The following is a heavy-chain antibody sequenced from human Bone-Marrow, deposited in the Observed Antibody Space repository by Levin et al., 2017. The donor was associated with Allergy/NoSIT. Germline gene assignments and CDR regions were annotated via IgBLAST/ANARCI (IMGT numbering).Heavy chain of an antibody. Sequence: SETLSLTCNVSGGYISTYYWAWIRQPPGKGLELIGYINYSGSTKYNPSLESRITLSVDRTRNHFSLKLTSVTAADTAVYYCARTFGAGSDWFDPWGQGTLVTVSS. CDR1: GGYISTYY. V-gene: IGHV4-59*01. J-gene: IGHJ5*02. CDR2: INYSGST. D-gene: IGHD3-10*01. CDR3: ARTFGAGSDWFDP.